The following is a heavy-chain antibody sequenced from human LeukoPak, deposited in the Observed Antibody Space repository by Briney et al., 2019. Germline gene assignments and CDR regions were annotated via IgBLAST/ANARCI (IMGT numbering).Heavy chain of an antibody. CDR2: ISDDGSYT. J-gene: IGHJ4*02. CDR3: ASFGISWRSSY. D-gene: IGHD2-21*01. V-gene: IGHV3-74*01. CDR1: GFTFSSYA. Sequence: GGSLRLSCTASGFTFSSYAMSWVRQAPGKGLVWVSRISDDGSYTSNVDSVEGRFTISRDNVNNMLYLHMNSLRAEDTAVYYCASFGISWRSSYWGQGTLVTVSS.